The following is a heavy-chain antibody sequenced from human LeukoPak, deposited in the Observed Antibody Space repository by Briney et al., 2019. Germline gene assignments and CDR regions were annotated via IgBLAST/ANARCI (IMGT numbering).Heavy chain of an antibody. CDR3: AKDKSSYYYYYMDV. CDR1: GFTFDDYA. V-gene: IGHV3-9*01. CDR2: ISWNSGSI. J-gene: IGHJ6*03. Sequence: PGRSLRLSCAASGFTFDDYAMHWVRQAPGKGLEWVSGISWNSGSIGYADSVKGRFTISRDNAKNSLYLQMNSLRAEDTALYYCAKDKSSYYYYYMDVWGKGTTVTISS.